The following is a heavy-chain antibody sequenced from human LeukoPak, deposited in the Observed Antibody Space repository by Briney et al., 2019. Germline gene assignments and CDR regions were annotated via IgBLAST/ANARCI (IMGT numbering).Heavy chain of an antibody. J-gene: IGHJ3*02. V-gene: IGHV1-18*01. CDR2: ISAYNGNT. CDR1: GYTFTSYG. Sequence: ASVKVSFKASGYTFTSYGISWVRQAPGQGLEWMGWISAYNGNTNYAQKLQGRVTMTTDTSTSTAYMELRSLRSDDTAVYYCARDRVPAAMEEWCDAFDIWGQGTMVTVSS. CDR3: ARDRVPAAMEEWCDAFDI. D-gene: IGHD2-2*01.